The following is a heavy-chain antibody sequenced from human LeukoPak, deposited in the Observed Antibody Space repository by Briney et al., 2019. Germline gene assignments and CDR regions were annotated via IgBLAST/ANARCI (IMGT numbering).Heavy chain of an antibody. V-gene: IGHV3-33*01. Sequence: GGSLRLSCAASGFTFSSYGMHWVRQAPGKGLEWVAVIWYDGSNKYYADSVKGRFTISRDNSKNTLYLQMNSLRAEDTAVYYCAREEYSSSWYKWFDHWGQGTLVTVSS. CDR2: IWYDGSNK. J-gene: IGHJ5*02. CDR3: AREEYSSSWYKWFDH. D-gene: IGHD6-13*01. CDR1: GFTFSSYG.